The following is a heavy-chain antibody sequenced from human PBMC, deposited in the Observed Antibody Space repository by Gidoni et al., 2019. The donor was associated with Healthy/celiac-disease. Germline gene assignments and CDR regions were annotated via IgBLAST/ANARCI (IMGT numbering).Heavy chain of an antibody. CDR2: IYYSGST. D-gene: IGHD2-2*01. V-gene: IGHV4-31*03. CDR3: ARDIHSIYCSSTSCSDWYFDL. Sequence: QVQLQEAGPGLVKPSQTLSLTCTVSGGSISSGGCYWSWIRQHPGKGLEWIGYIYYSGSTYYNPSLKSRVTISVDTSKNQFSLKLSSVTAADTAVYYCARDIHSIYCSSTSCSDWYFDLWGRGTLVTVSS. J-gene: IGHJ2*01. CDR1: GGSISSGGCY.